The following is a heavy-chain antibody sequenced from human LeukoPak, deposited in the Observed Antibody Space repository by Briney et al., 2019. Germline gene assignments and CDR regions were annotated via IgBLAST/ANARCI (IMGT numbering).Heavy chain of an antibody. CDR3: ARDRGRMITFGGAQRG. CDR2: ISSNGGST. V-gene: IGHV3-64*01. Sequence: GGSLRLSCAASGFTFSSYAMHWVRQAPGKGLEYVSAISSNGGSTYYANSVKGRFTISRDNSKNTLYLQMGSLRAEDMAVYYCARDRGRMITFGGAQRGWGQGTLVTVSS. CDR1: GFTFSSYA. J-gene: IGHJ4*02. D-gene: IGHD3-16*01.